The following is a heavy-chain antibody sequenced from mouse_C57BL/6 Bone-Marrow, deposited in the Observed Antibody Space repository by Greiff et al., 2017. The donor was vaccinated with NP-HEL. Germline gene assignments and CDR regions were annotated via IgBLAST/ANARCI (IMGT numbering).Heavy chain of an antibody. Sequence: EVQLVESVAELVRPGASVKLSCTASGFNIKNTYMHWVKQRPEQGLEWIGRIDPANGNTKYAPKFQGKATITADTSSNTAYLQLSSLTSEDTAIYYCARNYYGSSFHWYFDVWGTGTTVTVSS. CDR1: GFNIKNTY. J-gene: IGHJ1*03. V-gene: IGHV14-3*01. CDR2: IDPANGNT. CDR3: ARNYYGSSFHWYFDV. D-gene: IGHD1-1*01.